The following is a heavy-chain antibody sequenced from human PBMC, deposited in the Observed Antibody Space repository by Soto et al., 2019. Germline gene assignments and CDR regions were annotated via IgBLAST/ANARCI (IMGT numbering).Heavy chain of an antibody. CDR3: ARGERNFWSGYDYYYYGMDV. CDR2: IWYDGINK. V-gene: IGHV3-33*01. Sequence: PGGSLRLSCAASGFTFRTYVMHWVRQAPGKGLEWVAIIWYDGINKYYADSVKGRFTISRDNSKNTLYLQMNSLRAEDTAVYYCARGERNFWSGYDYYYYGMDVWGQGTMVTVSS. CDR1: GFTFRTYV. D-gene: IGHD3-3*01. J-gene: IGHJ6*02.